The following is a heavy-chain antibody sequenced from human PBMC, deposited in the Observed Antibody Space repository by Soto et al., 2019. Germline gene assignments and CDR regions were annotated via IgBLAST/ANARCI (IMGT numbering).Heavy chain of an antibody. D-gene: IGHD3-22*01. Sequence: SVKVSCKASGYTFTSYAMQWLRQAPGQRLEWMGWINADNGNTKYSQKFQGRVTITRDTSANTAYMELSSLRSEDTAVYYCARPYYYDRIGPLQHWGQGTLVTVSS. CDR2: INADNGNT. J-gene: IGHJ1*01. V-gene: IGHV1-3*01. CDR1: GYTFTSYA. CDR3: ARPYYYDRIGPLQH.